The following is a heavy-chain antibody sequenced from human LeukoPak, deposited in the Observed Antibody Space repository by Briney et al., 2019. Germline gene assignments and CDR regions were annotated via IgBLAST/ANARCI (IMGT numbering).Heavy chain of an antibody. J-gene: IGHJ5*02. CDR2: ISHIGST. CDR3: ARTYINFNSYFDP. V-gene: IGHV4-38-2*02. D-gene: IGHD4-11*01. CDR1: GYSINNGYN. Sequence: SETLSLTCSVSGYSINNGYNWGWVRQPPGKGLECIGSISHIGSTYYNPSLESRVTISIDTSKNQFSLELRSVTAADTAVYYCARTYINFNSYFDPWGQGTRVTVSS.